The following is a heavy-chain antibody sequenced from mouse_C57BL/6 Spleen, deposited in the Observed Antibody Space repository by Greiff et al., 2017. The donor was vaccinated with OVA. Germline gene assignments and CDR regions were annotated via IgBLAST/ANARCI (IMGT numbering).Heavy chain of an antibody. Sequence: EVKVVESGGGLVQPKGSLKLSCADSGFSFNTYAMNWVRQAPGKGLEWVARIRSKSNNYATYYADSVKDRFTISRDDSESMLYLQMNNLKTEDTAMYYCVRWDWDEAYWGQGTLVTVSA. CDR3: VRWDWDEAY. J-gene: IGHJ3*01. CDR2: IRSKSNNYAT. V-gene: IGHV10-1*01. D-gene: IGHD4-1*01. CDR1: GFSFNTYA.